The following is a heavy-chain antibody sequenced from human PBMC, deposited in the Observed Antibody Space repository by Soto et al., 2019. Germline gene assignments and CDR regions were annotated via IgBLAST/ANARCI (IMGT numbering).Heavy chain of an antibody. Sequence: SETLSLTCTVSGGSISSGDYYWSWIRQPPGKGLEWIGYIYYSGSTYYNPSLKSRVTISVDTSKNQFSLKLSSVTAADTAVYYCARDLRYGSGSYYTHSYFDYWGQGTLVTVSS. J-gene: IGHJ4*02. D-gene: IGHD3-10*01. CDR1: GGSISSGDYY. V-gene: IGHV4-30-4*01. CDR3: ARDLRYGSGSYYTHSYFDY. CDR2: IYYSGST.